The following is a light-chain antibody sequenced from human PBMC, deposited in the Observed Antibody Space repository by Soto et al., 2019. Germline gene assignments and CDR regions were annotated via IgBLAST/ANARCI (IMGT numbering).Light chain of an antibody. Sequence: DIVMTQSPDSLAVSLGERATINCKSSQSVLYSSNNKNYLAWYQQKPGQPPKLLIYWASTRESGVPDRFSGSGSGTDFTLTIRRLQAEDVAVYYCQQYYPPRTFGQGTKVEIK. J-gene: IGKJ1*01. CDR1: QSVLYSSNNKNY. CDR3: QQYYPPRT. V-gene: IGKV4-1*01. CDR2: WAS.